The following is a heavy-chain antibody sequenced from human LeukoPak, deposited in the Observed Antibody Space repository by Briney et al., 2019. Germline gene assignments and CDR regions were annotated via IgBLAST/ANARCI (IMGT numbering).Heavy chain of an antibody. CDR2: IYYSGST. J-gene: IGHJ4*02. Sequence: SETLSLTCTVSGGSISSSSYYWGWIRQPPGKGLEWIGSIYYSGSTYYNPSLKNRVTISVDRSKNQFSLKLTSVTAADTAVYFCAREHSGYEYFFDYWGQGALVTVSS. D-gene: IGHD5-12*01. V-gene: IGHV4-39*07. CDR3: AREHSGYEYFFDY. CDR1: GGSISSSSYY.